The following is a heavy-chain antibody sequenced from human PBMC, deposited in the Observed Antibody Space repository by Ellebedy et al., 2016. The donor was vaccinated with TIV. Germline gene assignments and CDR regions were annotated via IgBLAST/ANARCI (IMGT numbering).Heavy chain of an antibody. CDR3: ARRYVEMAPPSEDAFDI. CDR1: GFTFNTYW. V-gene: IGHV3-74*01. D-gene: IGHD5-24*01. J-gene: IGHJ3*02. Sequence: GESLKISCAASGFTFNTYWMHWVRQAPGKGLVWVSRINSDGSSTDYADSVKGRFTISRDNAKNTLYLQMNSLRVEDTAVYYCARRYVEMAPPSEDAFDIWGQGTMVTVS. CDR2: INSDGSST.